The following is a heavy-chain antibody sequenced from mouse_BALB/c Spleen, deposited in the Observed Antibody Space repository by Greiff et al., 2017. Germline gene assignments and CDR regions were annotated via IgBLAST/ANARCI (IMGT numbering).Heavy chain of an antibody. V-gene: IGHV2-3*01. D-gene: IGHD6-5*01. CDR3: AKGLYEKYYAMDD. Sequence: QVQLQQSGPGLVAPSQSLSLTCTVTGFSLTSYGVSCVRQPPGKGMEWLGVIWGDGSTNYHSALISRLSISKDNSKRQVFLKLNSLQTDDTATYYCAKGLYEKYYAMDDWGQGTSVTVSS. CDR1: GFSLTSYG. J-gene: IGHJ4*01. CDR2: IWGDGST.